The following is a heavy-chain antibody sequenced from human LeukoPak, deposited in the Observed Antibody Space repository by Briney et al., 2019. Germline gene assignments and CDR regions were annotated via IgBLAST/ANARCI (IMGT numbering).Heavy chain of an antibody. V-gene: IGHV3-23*01. CDR2: VTNSGRST. CDR3: VQETGHNWGYLDY. CDR1: GFIFSIYA. D-gene: IGHD1-1*01. Sequence: GGSLRLSCAASGFIFSIYAMSWVRQAPGKGLEWGSSVTNSGRSTYYADSVKGRFAISRDNSKNTLYLQMNTLRADDTAVYYCVQETGHNWGYLDYWGQGTLVTVSS. J-gene: IGHJ4*02.